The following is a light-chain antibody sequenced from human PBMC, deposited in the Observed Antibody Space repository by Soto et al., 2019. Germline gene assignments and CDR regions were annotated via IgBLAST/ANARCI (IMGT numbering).Light chain of an antibody. CDR3: QQHNSYPRT. J-gene: IGKJ1*01. CDR2: TAS. CDR1: QSISTW. Sequence: DIQMTQSPSTLSASVGDRVTITCRASQSISTWLAWYQQKPGKAPKLLIYTASNLERGVPSRFRGSGSGTEFPLTLSSLQPDDFATYYCQQHNSYPRTFGQGTKVEMK. V-gene: IGKV1-5*03.